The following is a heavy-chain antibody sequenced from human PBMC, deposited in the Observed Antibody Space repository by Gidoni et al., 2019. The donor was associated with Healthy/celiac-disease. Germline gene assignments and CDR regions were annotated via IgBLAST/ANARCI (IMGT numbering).Heavy chain of an antibody. D-gene: IGHD6-6*01. Sequence: QVQLQESGPGLVKPSENLSLTCAVSGGSFSSYYWSWIRQPAGKGLEWIGRIYSSGSTNYNPSLKSRVTMSVNTSKNQFSLRLNSVTAADTAVYYCARAMFRAKEARDYGMDVWGQGTTVSVSS. CDR3: ARAMFRAKEARDYGMDV. J-gene: IGHJ6*02. V-gene: IGHV4-4*07. CDR2: IYSSGST. CDR1: GGSFSSYY.